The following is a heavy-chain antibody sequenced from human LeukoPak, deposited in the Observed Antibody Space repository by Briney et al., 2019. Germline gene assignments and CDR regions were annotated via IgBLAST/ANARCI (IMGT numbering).Heavy chain of an antibody. CDR2: TYYSGST. D-gene: IGHD6-19*01. V-gene: IGHV4-39*01. Sequence: TSETLSLTCTVSGGSISSSSYYWGWIRQPPGKGLEWIGSTYYSGSTYYNPSLKSRVTISVDTSKNQFSLKLSSVTAADTAVYYCARRLSSGWYPTYYFDYWGQGTLVTVSS. CDR3: ARRLSSGWYPTYYFDY. J-gene: IGHJ4*02. CDR1: GGSISSSSYY.